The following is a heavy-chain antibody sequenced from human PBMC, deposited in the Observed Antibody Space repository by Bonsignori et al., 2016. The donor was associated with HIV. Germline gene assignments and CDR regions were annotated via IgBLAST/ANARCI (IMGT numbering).Heavy chain of an antibody. Sequence: QVQMEQSGAEVRKPGSSVKVSCKTSGGTFSSDPITWMRQAPGQGLEWVGEIIPMFGTTNNAQRFQGRVTFTTDKSTHTVYMELTNLRSDDTAVYYCARDIKGSWYYLDFWGQGTLVTVS. CDR2: IIPMFGTT. V-gene: IGHV1-69*05. D-gene: IGHD6-13*01. CDR3: ARDIKGSWYYLDF. CDR1: GGTFSSDP. J-gene: IGHJ4*02.